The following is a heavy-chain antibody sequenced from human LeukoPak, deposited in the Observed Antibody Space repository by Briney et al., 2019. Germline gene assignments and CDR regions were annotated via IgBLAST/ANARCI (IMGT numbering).Heavy chain of an antibody. J-gene: IGHJ5*02. CDR2: IIPILGIA. Sequence: SVKVSCKASGGTFSSYTISWVRQAPGQGLEWMGRIIPILGIANYAQKFQGRVTITADKSTSTAYMELSSLRSEDTAVYYCASGRRITIFGVVNTNNWFDPWGQGALVTVSS. D-gene: IGHD3-3*01. CDR3: ASGRRITIFGVVNTNNWFDP. V-gene: IGHV1-69*02. CDR1: GGTFSSYT.